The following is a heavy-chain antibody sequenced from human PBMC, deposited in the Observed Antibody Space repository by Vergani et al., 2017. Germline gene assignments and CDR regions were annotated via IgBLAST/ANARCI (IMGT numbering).Heavy chain of an antibody. CDR3: ARDNDDFWSGYYEGPGY. D-gene: IGHD3-3*01. J-gene: IGHJ4*02. V-gene: IGHV1-18*01. CDR1: GYTFNNYA. Sequence: QVQLVQSGAEVKKPGASVKVSCKASGYTFNNYAISWVRQAPGQGLEWMGWISADNGNTHYAQKFQGRVTMSTDTSTSTAYMELGSLRSDDTAVYYCARDNDDFWSGYYEGPGYWGQGTLVTVSS. CDR2: ISADNGNT.